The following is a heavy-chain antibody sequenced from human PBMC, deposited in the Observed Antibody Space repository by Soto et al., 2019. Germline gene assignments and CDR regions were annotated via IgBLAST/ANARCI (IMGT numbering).Heavy chain of an antibody. CDR2: IKNKADGGTT. D-gene: IGHD3-10*01. CDR3: TSGGGTMDY. V-gene: IGHV3-15*01. Sequence: VQLVESGGGLVEPGGSLRLSCVASGLTFTNAWMSWVRQAPGRGLECVGRIKNKADGGTTDYAAPVKGRFTVSRDDSENTLYLQMNSLKTGDTAVYYCTSGGGTMDYWGQGTLVTVSP. J-gene: IGHJ4*02. CDR1: GLTFTNAW.